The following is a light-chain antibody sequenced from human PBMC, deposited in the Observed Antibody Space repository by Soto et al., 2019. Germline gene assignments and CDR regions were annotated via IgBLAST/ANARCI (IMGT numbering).Light chain of an antibody. J-gene: IGLJ7*01. Sequence: QAVVTQEPSLTLSPGGTVTLTCGSSTGAVTNAHYPYWFQQMPGQAPRTLIYDTDNKHSWTPARFSGSLLGGKAALTLSGAQPEDEGDYYCLLHYSGTAVFGGGTQLTV. CDR2: DTD. CDR1: TGAVTNAHY. V-gene: IGLV7-46*01. CDR3: LLHYSGTAV.